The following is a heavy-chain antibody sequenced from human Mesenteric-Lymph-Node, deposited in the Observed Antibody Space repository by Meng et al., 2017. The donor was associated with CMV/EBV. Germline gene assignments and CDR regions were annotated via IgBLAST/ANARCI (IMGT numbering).Heavy chain of an antibody. Sequence: SETLSLTCTVSGGSTSSYYWSWIRQPPGKGLEWIGYIHYSGSGGSASYSPSLKSRVSISVDTSKKQFSLQLTSVTAADTAVYFCAREDPGVQRTPGYNSGPYDYWGQGTLVTVSS. V-gene: IGHV4-59*01. CDR1: GGSTSSYY. CDR3: AREDPGVQRTPGYNSGPYDY. J-gene: IGHJ4*02. CDR2: IHYSGSGGSA. D-gene: IGHD6-19*01.